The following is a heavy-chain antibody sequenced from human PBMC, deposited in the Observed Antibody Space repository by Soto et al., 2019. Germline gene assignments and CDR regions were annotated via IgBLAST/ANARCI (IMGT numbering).Heavy chain of an antibody. Sequence: ASVKVSCKASGGTFSRYAISWVRQAPGQGLEWMGGIIPIFGTANYAQKFQGRVTITADESTSTAYMELSSLRSEDTAVYYCARPTHCSGGSCFPSYYYGMDVWGQGTTVTVSS. CDR2: IIPIFGTA. V-gene: IGHV1-69*13. CDR1: GGTFSRYA. CDR3: ARPTHCSGGSCFPSYYYGMDV. D-gene: IGHD2-15*01. J-gene: IGHJ6*02.